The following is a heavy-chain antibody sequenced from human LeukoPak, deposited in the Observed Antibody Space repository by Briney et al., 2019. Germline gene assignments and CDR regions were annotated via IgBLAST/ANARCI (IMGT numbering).Heavy chain of an antibody. D-gene: IGHD1-20*01. Sequence: GGSLRLSCAASGFTFSGYWMHWVRQAPGKGLEWVSSISTSSTYIYYADSVKGRFTISRDNAKNSLYLQMNSLRAEDTAVYYCARDPPFIIGTTFFDYWGQGTLVTVSS. CDR3: ARDPPFIIGTTFFDY. CDR1: GFTFSGYW. CDR2: ISTSSTYI. V-gene: IGHV3-21*01. J-gene: IGHJ4*02.